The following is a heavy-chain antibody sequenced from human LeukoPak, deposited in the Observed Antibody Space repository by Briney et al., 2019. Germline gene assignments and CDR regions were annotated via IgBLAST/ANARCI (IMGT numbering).Heavy chain of an antibody. J-gene: IGHJ5*02. CDR1: GFSFSSYA. V-gene: IGHV3-23*01. CDR3: AKGLATRWFDP. Sequence: PGGSLRLSCAASGFSFSSYAMSWVRQAPGKGLEWVSTISSSGGSTYYADSVKGRSTISRDNSKSTVYLQMNSLRAEDTAVYYCAKGLATRWFDPWGQGTLVTVSS. CDR2: ISSSGGST.